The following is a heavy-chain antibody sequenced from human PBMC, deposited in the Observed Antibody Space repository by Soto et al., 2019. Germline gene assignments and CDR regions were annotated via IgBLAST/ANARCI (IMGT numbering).Heavy chain of an antibody. V-gene: IGHV1-69*13. CDR2: IIPIFGTA. J-gene: IGHJ5*02. D-gene: IGHD3-3*02. CDR1: GGTFSSYA. Sequence: GASVKVSCKASGGTFSSYAISWVRQAPGQGLEWMGGIIPIFGTANYAQKFQGRVTITADESTSTAYMELSSLRSEDTAVYYCARDRSIRRENWFDPWGQGTLVTVSS. CDR3: ARDRSIRRENWFDP.